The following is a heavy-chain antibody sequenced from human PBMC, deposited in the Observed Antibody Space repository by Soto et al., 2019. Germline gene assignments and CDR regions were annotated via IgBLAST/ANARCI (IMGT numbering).Heavy chain of an antibody. V-gene: IGHV1-3*05. J-gene: IGHJ6*02. CDR2: INAGNGNT. Sequence: QVQLVQSGAEEKKPGASVKVSGKASGYTFTSYAMHWVRQAPGQRLEGMGWINAGNGNTKYSQKFQGRVTITRDTSASTAYMELSSLRSEDTAVYYCARGASVYYGMDVWGQGTTVTVSS. CDR3: ARGASVYYGMDV. CDR1: GYTFTSYA.